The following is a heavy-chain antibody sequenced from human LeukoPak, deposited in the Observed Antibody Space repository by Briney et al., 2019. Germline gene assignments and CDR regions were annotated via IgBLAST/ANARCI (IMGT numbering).Heavy chain of an antibody. J-gene: IGHJ3*02. CDR1: GFTFSSYW. CDR3: ARRGSYYVGDAFDI. Sequence: GGSLRLSCAASGFTFSSYWMHWVRQAPGKGLVWVSRITSDGYDTSYADSVKGRFTIARDNAKNTLYLQMTSLRVEDTAVYYCARRGSYYVGDAFDIWGQGTMVTVSS. CDR2: ITSDGYDT. V-gene: IGHV3-74*01. D-gene: IGHD1-26*01.